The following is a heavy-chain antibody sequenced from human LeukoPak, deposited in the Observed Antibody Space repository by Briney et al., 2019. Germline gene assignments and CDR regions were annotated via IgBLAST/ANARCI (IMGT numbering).Heavy chain of an antibody. CDR1: GFTFSTYS. J-gene: IGHJ6*03. V-gene: IGHV3-21*04. Sequence: GGSLRLSCAASGFTFSTYSMNWVRQAPGKGLEWVSSISGTSSYIYYADSVKGRFTISRDNAKNSLSLQINSLRAEDTAVYYCARLGEGRNYDLLYSYYYYMDVWGKGTTVTVSS. CDR3: ARLGEGRNYDLLYSYYYYMDV. D-gene: IGHD3-16*01. CDR2: ISGTSSYI.